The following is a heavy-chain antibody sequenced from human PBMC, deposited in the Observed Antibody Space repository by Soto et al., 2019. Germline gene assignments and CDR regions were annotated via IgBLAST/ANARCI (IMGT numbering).Heavy chain of an antibody. CDR2: ISYDGSNK. V-gene: IGHV3-30-3*01. Sequence: QVQLVESGGGVVQPGRSLRLSCAASGFTFSSYAMHWVRQAPGKGLEWVAVISYDGSNKYYADSVKGRFTISRDNSKNTXYXXRNSLRAEDTAVYYCVGGANEHSSSWYPLEDAFDSWGQGTMVTVSS. D-gene: IGHD6-13*01. CDR1: GFTFSSYA. CDR3: VGGANEHSSSWYPLEDAFDS. J-gene: IGHJ3*02.